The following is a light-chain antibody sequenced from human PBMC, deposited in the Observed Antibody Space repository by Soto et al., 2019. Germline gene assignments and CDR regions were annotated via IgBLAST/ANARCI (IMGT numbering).Light chain of an antibody. J-gene: IGLJ3*02. CDR3: TSYTTSSTLV. Sequence: QSALTQPASVSGSPGQSITISCSGTSSDVGDSNHVSWYQQYPGKAPKLMIYDVSNRPSWVSNRFSASKSGNTASLTISGLQAEDEADYYCTSYTTSSTLVFGGGTKLTVL. V-gene: IGLV2-14*03. CDR1: SSDVGDSNH. CDR2: DVS.